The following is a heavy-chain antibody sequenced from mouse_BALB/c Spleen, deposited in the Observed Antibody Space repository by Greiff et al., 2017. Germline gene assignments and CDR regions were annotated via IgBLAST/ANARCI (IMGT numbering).Heavy chain of an antibody. V-gene: IGHV1S126*01. Sequence: LVESGPQLVRPGASVKISCKASGYSFTSYWMHWVKQRPGQGLEWIGMIDPSDSETRLNQKFKDKATLTVDKSSSTAYMQLSSPTSEDSAVYYCARSGPYYFDYWGQGTTLTVSS. D-gene: IGHD3-2*02. CDR2: IDPSDSET. CDR1: GYSFTSYW. J-gene: IGHJ2*01. CDR3: ARSGPYYFDY.